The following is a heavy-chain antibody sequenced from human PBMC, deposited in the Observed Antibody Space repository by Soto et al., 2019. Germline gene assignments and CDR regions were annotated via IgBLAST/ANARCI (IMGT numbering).Heavy chain of an antibody. CDR2: IWYDGSNK. Sequence: GGSLRLSCAASGFTFSSYGVHWVRQAPGKGLGWVAVIWYDGSNKYYADSVKGRFTISRDNSKNTLYLQMNSLRAEDTAVYYCARGFYSSSSRYYYYGMDVWGQGTTVTVSS. V-gene: IGHV3-33*01. J-gene: IGHJ6*02. CDR3: ARGFYSSSSRYYYYGMDV. CDR1: GFTFSSYG. D-gene: IGHD6-6*01.